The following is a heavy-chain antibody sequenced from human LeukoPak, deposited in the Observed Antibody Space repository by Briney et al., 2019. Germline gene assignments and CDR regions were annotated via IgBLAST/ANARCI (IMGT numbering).Heavy chain of an antibody. J-gene: IGHJ4*02. D-gene: IGHD3-16*01. CDR2: INQDGSEK. CDR1: GFTLSSYW. CDR3: ARLYASATIFDY. Sequence: GGSQRVSCAASGFTLSSYWMSWVRQAPGKGLEWVANINQDGSEKYYVDSVKGRFTISRDNPKNSLYLQMNSLRAEDTAVYYCARLYASATIFDYWGQGNLVTASS. V-gene: IGHV3-7*04.